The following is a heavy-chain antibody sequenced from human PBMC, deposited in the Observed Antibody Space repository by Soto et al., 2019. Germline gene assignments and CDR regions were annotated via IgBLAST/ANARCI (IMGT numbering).Heavy chain of an antibody. D-gene: IGHD2-15*01. Sequence: QVQLQESGPGLVKPSETLSLTCTVSGGSISSYYWSWIRQPAGKGLEWIGRIYTSGSTNYNPSLKSRVTMSVDTSKNQFSLKLSSVTAADTAVYYCARDPGRSGPQVYSSNYGMDVWGQGTTVTVSS. V-gene: IGHV4-4*07. J-gene: IGHJ6*02. CDR3: ARDPGRSGPQVYSSNYGMDV. CDR1: GGSISSYY. CDR2: IYTSGST.